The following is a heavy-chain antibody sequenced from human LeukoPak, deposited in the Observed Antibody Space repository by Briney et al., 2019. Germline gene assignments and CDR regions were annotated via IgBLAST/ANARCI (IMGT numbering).Heavy chain of an antibody. CDR1: GGSFSGYY. V-gene: IGHV4-34*01. CDR2: INHSGST. Sequence: PSETLSLTCAVYGGSFSGYYWSWIRQPPGKGLEWIGEINHSGSTNYNPSLKSRVTISVDTSKNQFSLKLSPVTAADTAVYYCARAALKSEGDYGVFFDYWGQGTLVTVSS. D-gene: IGHD4-17*01. J-gene: IGHJ4*02. CDR3: ARAALKSEGDYGVFFDY.